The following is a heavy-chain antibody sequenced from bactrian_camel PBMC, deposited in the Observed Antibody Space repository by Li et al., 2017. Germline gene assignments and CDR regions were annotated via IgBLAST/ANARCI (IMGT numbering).Heavy chain of an antibody. J-gene: IGHJ4*01. D-gene: IGHD2*01. CDR1: GFPYSPYR. CDR3: AADISPGTICSAATQILAFQY. V-gene: IGHV3S67*01. Sequence: DVQLVESGGGSVQAGGSLRLSCVVSGFPYSPYRMGWFRQVPGKEREGVAGLGSDGRTTYAESVKGRFTISKANAENTLYLQMDRLKSEDTAMYYCAADISPGTICSAATQILAFQYRGQGTQVT. CDR2: LGSDGRT.